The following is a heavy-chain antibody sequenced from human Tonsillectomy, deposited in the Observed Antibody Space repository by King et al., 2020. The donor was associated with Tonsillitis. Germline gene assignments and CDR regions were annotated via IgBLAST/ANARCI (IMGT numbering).Heavy chain of an antibody. CDR2: ISYDGSNK. Sequence: HVQLVESGGGVVQPGRSLRLSCAASGFTFSSYAMHWVRQATGKGLEWVAVISYDGSNKYYADYVKGRFTISRDNYKNTLYLQMNSLRAEDTAVYYCARDAPRKYFDYWGQGTLVTVSS. V-gene: IGHV3-30*04. J-gene: IGHJ4*02. CDR3: ARDAPRKYFDY. CDR1: GFTFSSYA.